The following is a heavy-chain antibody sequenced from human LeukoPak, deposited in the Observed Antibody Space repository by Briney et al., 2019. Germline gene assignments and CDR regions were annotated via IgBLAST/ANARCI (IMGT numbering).Heavy chain of an antibody. CDR1: GGSISSSNYY. D-gene: IGHD3-22*01. CDR2: FSYSGST. J-gene: IGHJ3*01. V-gene: IGHV4-39*07. CDR3: SRNYYDISGYYGTNYDDAFDV. Sequence: SETLSLTCTVSGGSISSSNYYWGWIRQPPGKGLEWIGSFSYSGSTYYNPSLKSRVTISVDTSKNQFFMKLSSVTAADTALYYRSRNYYDISGYYGTNYDDAFDVWGQGTKVTGSS.